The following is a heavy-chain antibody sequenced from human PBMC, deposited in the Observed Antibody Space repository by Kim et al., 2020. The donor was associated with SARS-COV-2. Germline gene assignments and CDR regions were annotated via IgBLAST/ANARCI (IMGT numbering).Heavy chain of an antibody. V-gene: IGHV4-59*01. CDR3: ARDLGGSKGYYFDY. J-gene: IGHJ4*02. Sequence: PSLKRRVPIAVDSSKNQFSLKLSSVTAADTAVYYCARDLGGSKGYYFDYWGQGTLVTVSS. D-gene: IGHD1-26*01.